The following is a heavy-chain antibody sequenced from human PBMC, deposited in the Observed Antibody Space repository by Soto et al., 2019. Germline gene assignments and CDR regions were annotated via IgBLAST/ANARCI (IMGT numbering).Heavy chain of an antibody. CDR1: GYTFTGHY. J-gene: IGHJ5*02. V-gene: IGHV1-2*02. Sequence: ASVKVSCKASGYTFTGHYIHWVRQAPGQGPEWMGEIGPASGDTRYAQKFQGRLTITKDTSKNQVVLTMTNMDPVDTATYYCAHSYYYYDSSGSGPLDPWGQGTLVTVSS. CDR3: AHSYYYYDSSGSGPLDP. CDR2: IGPASGDT. D-gene: IGHD3-22*01.